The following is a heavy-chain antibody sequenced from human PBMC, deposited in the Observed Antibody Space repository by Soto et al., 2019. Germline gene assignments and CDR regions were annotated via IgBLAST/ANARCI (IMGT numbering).Heavy chain of an antibody. CDR1: SSPINSRYY. J-gene: IGHJ4*02. Sequence: SETLSLTCTVSSSPINSRYYWGWIRQTPGKGLEWVASIYHSGSTHYNPSLKSRATISVDTSNSQLSLRLSSVTAADTAIYYCARNTSGRNFDHWGQGTQVTVPQ. CDR2: IYHSGST. V-gene: IGHV4-38-2*02. D-gene: IGHD6-19*01. CDR3: ARNTSGRNFDH.